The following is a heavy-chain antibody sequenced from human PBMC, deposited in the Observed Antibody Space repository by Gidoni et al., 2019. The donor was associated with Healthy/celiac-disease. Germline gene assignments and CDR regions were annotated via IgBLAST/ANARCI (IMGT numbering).Heavy chain of an antibody. CDR3: AKVPGGEDIVLMVPG. J-gene: IGHJ4*02. V-gene: IGHV3-30*18. CDR1: GFPFSRYG. Sequence: QVQLVESGGGVVQPGRSLRLSCAASGFPFSRYGMHWVRQAPGKGLEWVAVISYDGSNKYYADSVKGRFTISRDNSKNTLYLQMNSLRAEDTAVYYCAKVPGGEDIVLMVPGWGQGTLVTVSS. D-gene: IGHD2-8*01. CDR2: ISYDGSNK.